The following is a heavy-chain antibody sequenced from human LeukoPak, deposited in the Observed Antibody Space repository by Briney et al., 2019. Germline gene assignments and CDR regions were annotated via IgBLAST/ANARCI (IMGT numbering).Heavy chain of an antibody. V-gene: IGHV3-23*01. CDR1: GFTFSSYG. J-gene: IGHJ4*02. CDR3: AKLHPPLSIYGPFDY. D-gene: IGHD2/OR15-2a*01. Sequence: GRSLRLSCASSGFTFSSYGMRWVRQAPGKGLEWVSAIRGSGGSTYYADSVKGRFTISRDNSKNTLYLQMNSLRAEDTTVYYCAKLHPPLSIYGPFDYWGQGTLVTVSS. CDR2: IRGSGGST.